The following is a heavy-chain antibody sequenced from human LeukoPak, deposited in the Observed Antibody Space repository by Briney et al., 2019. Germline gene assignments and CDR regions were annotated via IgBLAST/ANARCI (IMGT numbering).Heavy chain of an antibody. J-gene: IGHJ2*01. CDR3: ARGLQIYSSSWYPYYFDL. D-gene: IGHD6-13*01. CDR1: GGSFSGYY. Sequence: PSETLSLTCAVYGGSFSGYYWSWIRQPPGKGLEWIGEINHSGSTNYNPSLKSRVTISVDTSKNQFSLKLSSVTAADTAVYYCARGLQIYSSSWYPYYFDLWGRGTLVTVSS. CDR2: INHSGST. V-gene: IGHV4-34*01.